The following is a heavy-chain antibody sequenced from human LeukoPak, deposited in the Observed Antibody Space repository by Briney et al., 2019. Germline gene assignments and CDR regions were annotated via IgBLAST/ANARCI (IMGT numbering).Heavy chain of an antibody. J-gene: IGHJ4*02. Sequence: PGGSLRLSCTASGFTFGDYAMSWVRQAPGKGLEWVGFIRSKGSGGTTEYAASVKGRLTISRDDSKSIAYLQMNSLKTEDTAVYYCTRGDGSGSFWGQGTLVTVSS. V-gene: IGHV3-49*04. D-gene: IGHD3-10*01. CDR1: GFTFGDYA. CDR2: IRSKGSGGTT. CDR3: TRGDGSGSF.